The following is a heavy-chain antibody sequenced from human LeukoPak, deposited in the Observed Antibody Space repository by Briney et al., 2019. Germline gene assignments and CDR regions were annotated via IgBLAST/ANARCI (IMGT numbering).Heavy chain of an antibody. V-gene: IGHV3-30*18. CDR1: GFTFSSYG. J-gene: IGHJ4*02. D-gene: IGHD6-19*01. Sequence: GGSLRLSCTASGFTFSSYGMHWVRQAPGKGLEWVAVISYDGSNKYYADSVKGRFTISRDNSKNTLYLQMNSLRAEDTAVYYCAKRSYSSGWSLDYWGQGTLVTVSS. CDR3: AKRSYSSGWSLDY. CDR2: ISYDGSNK.